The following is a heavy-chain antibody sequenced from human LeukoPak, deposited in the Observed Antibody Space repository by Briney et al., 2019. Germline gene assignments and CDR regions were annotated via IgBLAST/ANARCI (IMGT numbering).Heavy chain of an antibody. J-gene: IGHJ6*02. Sequence: SGGSLRLSCAASGFTFSSYSMNWVRQAPGKGLEWVSYISSSSSTIYYADSVKGRFTISRDNAKNSLYLLMNSLRDEDTAVYYCAREQESDYYGMDVWGQGTTVTVSS. CDR2: ISSSSSTI. CDR1: GFTFSSYS. V-gene: IGHV3-48*02. CDR3: AREQESDYYGMDV.